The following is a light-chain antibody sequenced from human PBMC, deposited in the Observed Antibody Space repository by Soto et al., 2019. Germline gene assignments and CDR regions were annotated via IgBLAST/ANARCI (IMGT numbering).Light chain of an antibody. CDR3: QQSYITPPT. V-gene: IGKV1-39*01. Sequence: DIQMTQSPSSLSASAGDRVTITCRASQSIRSSLNWYQQKPGKAPKPLIYAASSLHSGVPSRFSGSGSGTDFTLTISSLQPDDFATYYVQQSYITPPTFGQGTKVEI. CDR2: AAS. CDR1: QSIRSS. J-gene: IGKJ1*01.